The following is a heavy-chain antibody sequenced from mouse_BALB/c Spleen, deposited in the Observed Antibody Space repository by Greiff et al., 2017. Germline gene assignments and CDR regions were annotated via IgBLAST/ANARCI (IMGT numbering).Heavy chain of an antibody. J-gene: IGHJ2*01. CDR2: IWAGGST. Sequence: VKLVESGPGLVAPSQSLSITCTVSGFSLTSYGVHWVRQPPGKGLEWLGVIWAGGSTNYNSALMSRLSISKDNSKSQVFLKMNSLQTDDTAMYYCARTMITTRGHYFDYWGQGTTLTVSS. D-gene: IGHD2-4*01. CDR3: ARTMITTRGHYFDY. CDR1: GFSLTSYG. V-gene: IGHV2-9*02.